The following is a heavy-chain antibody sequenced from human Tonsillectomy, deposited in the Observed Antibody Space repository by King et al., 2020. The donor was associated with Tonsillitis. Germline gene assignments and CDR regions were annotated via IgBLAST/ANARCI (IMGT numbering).Heavy chain of an antibody. V-gene: IGHV3-7*03. Sequence: VQLVESGGGLVQPGGSLRLSCASSGFTFSDFWMTWVRPAPGKGLEWVANTKEDGSDKFYVTSVKGRFAISRDNANNLVFLQMKDLRSDDTGVDYCVRPPHSTPDYWGRGTLVTVSS. J-gene: IGHJ4*02. CDR1: GFTFSDFW. CDR3: VRPPHSTPDY. D-gene: IGHD2-21*01. CDR2: TKEDGSDK.